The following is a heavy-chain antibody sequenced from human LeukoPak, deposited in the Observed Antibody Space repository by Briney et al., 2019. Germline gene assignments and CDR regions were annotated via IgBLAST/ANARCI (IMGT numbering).Heavy chain of an antibody. V-gene: IGHV4-59*08. J-gene: IGHJ4*02. CDR2: IYYSGST. Sequence: SETLSLTCTVSGGSIFSYYWSWIRQPPGKGLEWMGYIYYSGSTNYNPSLKSRVTISVDTSKNQFSLRVSSVTAADTAVYYCARHLNNCGDDCYIFDYWGQGTLVTVSS. CDR1: GGSIFSYY. CDR3: ARHLNNCGDDCYIFDY. D-gene: IGHD2-21*01.